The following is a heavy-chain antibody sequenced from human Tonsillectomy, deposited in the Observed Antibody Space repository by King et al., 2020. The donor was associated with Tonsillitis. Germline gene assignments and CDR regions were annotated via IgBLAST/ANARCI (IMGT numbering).Heavy chain of an antibody. V-gene: IGHV3-30*02. CDR3: AKEWSGGVTGGHLSLVDY. J-gene: IGHJ4*02. Sequence: VQLVESGGGVVQPGGSLRLSCAASGFTFSSYGMHWVRQAPGKGLEWVAVIRYDGSNKYYADSVKGRFTISRDNSKNTLYLQMNSLRAEDTAVYYCAKEWSGGVTGGHLSLVDYWGQGTLVTVSS. D-gene: IGHD3-16*01. CDR2: IRYDGSNK. CDR1: GFTFSSYG.